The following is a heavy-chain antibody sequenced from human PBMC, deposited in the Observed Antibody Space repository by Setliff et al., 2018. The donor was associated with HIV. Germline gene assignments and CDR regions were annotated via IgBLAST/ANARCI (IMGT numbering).Heavy chain of an antibody. CDR2: IWYDGFDK. CDR3: ARDARDWGRAFDI. V-gene: IGHV3-33*01. J-gene: IGHJ3*02. CDR1: GFMFGTYG. D-gene: IGHD3-16*01. Sequence: GGSLRLSCAASGFMFGTYGMHWVRQAPGKGLEWVAVIWYDGFDKYYADSVKGRFTISRDNTKNTLYLQMNSLRAEDTAVYYCARDARDWGRAFDIWGQGTMVTVSS.